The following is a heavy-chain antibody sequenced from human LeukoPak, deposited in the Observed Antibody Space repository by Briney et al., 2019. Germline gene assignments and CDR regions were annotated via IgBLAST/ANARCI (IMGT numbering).Heavy chain of an antibody. D-gene: IGHD6-13*01. CDR2: INHSGST. CDR3: ARGGVYSNY. J-gene: IGHJ4*02. V-gene: IGHV4-34*01. CDR1: GGSFSGYY. Sequence: PSETLSLTCAVYGGSFSGYYWSWIRQPPGKGLEWIGEINHSGSTNYNPSLKSRVTISVDTSKNQFSLKLSSVTAADTAVYYCARGGVYSNYWGQGTLVTVSS.